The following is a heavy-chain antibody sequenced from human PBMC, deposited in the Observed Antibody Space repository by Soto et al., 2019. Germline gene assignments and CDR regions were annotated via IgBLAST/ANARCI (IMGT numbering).Heavy chain of an antibody. V-gene: IGHV3-48*03. J-gene: IGHJ4*03. D-gene: IGHD6-19*01. CDR1: GFTFISYD. CDR2: ISSSGTTI. Sequence: GGSLRLSCAASGFTFISYDIIWVRQAPGKGLEWVSYISSSGTTISYADSVKGRFTISRDNAKNTLYLQMSSLRGEDTALYYCARDAVAAGNFNFDYWGQGTLVTV. CDR3: ARDAVAAGNFNFDY.